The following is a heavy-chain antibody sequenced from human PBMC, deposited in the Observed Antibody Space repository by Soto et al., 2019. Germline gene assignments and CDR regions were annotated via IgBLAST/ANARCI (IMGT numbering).Heavy chain of an antibody. D-gene: IGHD4-17*01. V-gene: IGHV3-23*01. CDR3: AKDRETYGDYVLWYFDL. CDR1: GFTFSSYA. CDR2: ISGSGGST. J-gene: IGHJ2*01. Sequence: EVQLLESGGGLVQPGGSLRLSCAASGFTFSSYAMSWVRQAPGKGLEWVSAISGSGGSTYYADSVKGRFTISRDNSKNTLYLQMNSLRAEDTAVYYCAKDRETYGDYVLWYFDLWGRGTLVTVSS.